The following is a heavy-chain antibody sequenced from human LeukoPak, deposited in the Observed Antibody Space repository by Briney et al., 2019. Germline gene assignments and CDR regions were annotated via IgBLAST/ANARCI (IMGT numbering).Heavy chain of an antibody. CDR3: ARDQGITIFGVWFDP. V-gene: IGHV4-4*07. D-gene: IGHD3-3*01. CDR2: IYTSGST. J-gene: IGHJ5*02. CDR1: GGSISSYY. Sequence: SETLSLTCTVSGGSISSYYWSWIRQPAGKGLEWIGRIYTSGSTNYNPSLKSRVTMSVDTSKNQFSLKLSSVTAADTAVYYYARDQGITIFGVWFDPWGQGTLVTVSS.